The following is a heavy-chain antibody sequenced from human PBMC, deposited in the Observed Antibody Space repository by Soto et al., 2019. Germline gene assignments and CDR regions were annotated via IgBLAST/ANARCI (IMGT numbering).Heavy chain of an antibody. D-gene: IGHD3-10*01. J-gene: IGHJ6*02. CDR1: GFTFSSYG. V-gene: IGHV3-30*18. CDR3: AKDHVGYYNGMDV. Sequence: QVQLVESGGGVVQPGTSLRLSCAASGFTFSSYGMHWVRQAPGKGLEWVAVISYNGGKKYYGDSVKGRFTISRDNSEKMMYLQMNRLRADDTAVYYCAKDHVGYYNGMDVWGQGTTVTVSS. CDR2: ISYNGGKK.